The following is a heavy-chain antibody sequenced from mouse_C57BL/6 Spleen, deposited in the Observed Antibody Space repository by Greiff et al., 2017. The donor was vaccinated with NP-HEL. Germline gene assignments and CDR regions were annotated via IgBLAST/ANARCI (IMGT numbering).Heavy chain of an antibody. CDR2: IWGVGST. Sequence: VKLMESGPGLVAPSQSLSITCTVSGFSLTSYGVDWVRQSPGKGLEWLGVIWGVGSTNYNSALKSRLSISKDNSKSQVFLKMNSLQTDDTAMYYCASEGSSGAMDYWGQGTSVTVSS. D-gene: IGHD1-1*01. J-gene: IGHJ4*01. CDR1: GFSLTSYG. V-gene: IGHV2-6*01. CDR3: ASEGSSGAMDY.